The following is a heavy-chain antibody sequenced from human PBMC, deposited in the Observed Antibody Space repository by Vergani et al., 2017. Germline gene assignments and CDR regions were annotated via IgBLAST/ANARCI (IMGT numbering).Heavy chain of an antibody. CDR3: ATAGAAYCRGASCYDFFEY. J-gene: IGHJ4*02. D-gene: IGHD2-15*01. CDR2: TRYDGIVE. V-gene: IGHV3-30*02. Sequence: MQLVESGGGLVQPGRSLRLSCTASGFTFGDYAMSWFRQAPGKGLEWVAFTRYDGIVEYYGDSVRGRFTISRDNSKNTLYLQMNRLRPEDTAVYYCATAGAAYCRGASCYDFFEYWGQGTLVTVAS. CDR1: GFTFGDYA.